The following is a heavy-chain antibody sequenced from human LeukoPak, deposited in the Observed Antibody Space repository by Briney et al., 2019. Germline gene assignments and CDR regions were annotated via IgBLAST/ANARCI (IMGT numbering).Heavy chain of an antibody. CDR3: ARGSTYYDSSGQVPFDY. D-gene: IGHD3-22*01. CDR2: ISGSGGSR. CDR1: GFTFSSYA. J-gene: IGHJ4*02. V-gene: IGHV3-23*01. Sequence: GGSLRLSCAASGFTFSSYAMSWVRQGPGKGLEWVSSISGSGGSRYYTDSVRGRFTISRDSSKNTLYLQMNSLRAEDTAVYYCARGSTYYDSSGQVPFDYWGQGTLVTVSS.